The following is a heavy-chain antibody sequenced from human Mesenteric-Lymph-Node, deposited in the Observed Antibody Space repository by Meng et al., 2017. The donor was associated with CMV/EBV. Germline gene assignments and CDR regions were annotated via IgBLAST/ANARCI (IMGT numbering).Heavy chain of an antibody. CDR1: GFRFDTYA. J-gene: IGHJ6*02. Sequence: GESLKISCAASGFRFDTYAMNWVRQRPGKGLEWVAGIRDHGAGTGYVDSVKGRFTISRDNAKNSLYLEMSSLRVEDTALYYCARAQGYYDDSGYYKTHYYYGMDVWGQGTTVTVSS. CDR2: IRDHGAGT. V-gene: IGHV3-20*04. CDR3: ARAQGYYDDSGYYKTHYYYGMDV. D-gene: IGHD3-22*01.